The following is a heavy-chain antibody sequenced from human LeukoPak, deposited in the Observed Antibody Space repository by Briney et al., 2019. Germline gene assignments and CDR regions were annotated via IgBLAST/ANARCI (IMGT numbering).Heavy chain of an antibody. CDR2: IYYRGST. J-gene: IGHJ4*02. Sequence: SETLSLTCTVSGGSFSSYYWSWVRQPPGKGLEWIGYIYYRGSTKYNASLKSRVTISVDTSKNQFSLKLTSVTAADTAVYYCARVGDTSGYDYVFDYLGRATMVGVCS. CDR3: ARVGDTSGYDYVFDY. CDR1: GGSFSSYY. D-gene: IGHD3-22*01. V-gene: IGHV4-59*01.